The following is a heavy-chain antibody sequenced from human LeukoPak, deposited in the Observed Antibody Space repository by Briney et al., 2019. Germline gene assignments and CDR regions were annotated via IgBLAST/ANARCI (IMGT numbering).Heavy chain of an antibody. CDR3: ARQHCSGGDCYFFD. CDR1: GFTFSGYW. V-gene: IGHV3-74*01. Sequence: PGGSLRLSCEASGFTFSGYWMHWVRQAPGKGLVWVSRMSSDSTRSSHADSVKGRFTISRDNSKNTLYLQLNSLRAEDTAVYYCARQHCSGGDCYFFDWGQGTLVTVSS. D-gene: IGHD2-15*01. J-gene: IGHJ4*02. CDR2: MSSDSTRS.